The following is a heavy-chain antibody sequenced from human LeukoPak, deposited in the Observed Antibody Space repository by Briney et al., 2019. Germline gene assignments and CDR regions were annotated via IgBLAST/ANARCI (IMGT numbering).Heavy chain of an antibody. CDR1: GFNFSGSA. J-gene: IGHJ4*02. D-gene: IGHD6-19*01. CDR2: IRSKANSYAT. Sequence: GGSLKLSCAASGFNFSGSAMHWVRQASGKGLEWVGRIRSKANSYATTYAASVTGRFTISRDDSKNTASLQMNSLKTEDTAVYYCTIVGVAGTFDYWGQGTLVTVSS. V-gene: IGHV3-73*01. CDR3: TIVGVAGTFDY.